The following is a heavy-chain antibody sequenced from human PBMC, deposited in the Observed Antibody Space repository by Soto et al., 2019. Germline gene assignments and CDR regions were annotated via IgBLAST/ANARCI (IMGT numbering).Heavy chain of an antibody. Sequence: PSETLSLTCTVSGGSISSYHWSWIRQPAGKGLEWIGRIYTSGSTNYNPSLKSRVTMSVDTSKNQFSLKLSSVTAADTAVYYCARAFNYYDSSGPRDWFDPWGQGTLVTSPQ. J-gene: IGHJ5*02. V-gene: IGHV4-4*07. D-gene: IGHD3-22*01. CDR1: GGSISSYH. CDR2: IYTSGST. CDR3: ARAFNYYDSSGPRDWFDP.